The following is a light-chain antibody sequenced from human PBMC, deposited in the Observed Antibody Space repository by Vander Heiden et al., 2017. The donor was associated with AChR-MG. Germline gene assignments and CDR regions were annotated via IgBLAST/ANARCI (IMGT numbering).Light chain of an antibody. CDR2: GAS. V-gene: IGKV3-15*01. J-gene: IGKJ4*01. CDR1: QSVSSN. Sequence: DILMTQSPATLSVSPGERATLSCRASQSVSSNFAGYQQKPGQEPRLLINGASTRATGSTARCSGSGSGTEFTLTISSLQSEDFAVDYCQQYNNWPPAAFGGGTKVEIK. CDR3: QQYNNWPPAA.